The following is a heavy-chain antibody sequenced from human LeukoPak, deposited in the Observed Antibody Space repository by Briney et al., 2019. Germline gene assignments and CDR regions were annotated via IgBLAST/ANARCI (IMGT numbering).Heavy chain of an antibody. D-gene: IGHD4-11*01. V-gene: IGHV4-34*01. J-gene: IGHJ4*02. CDR1: GGSFSGYY. Sequence: SSETLSLTCAVYGGSFSGYYWSWIRQPPGKGLEWIGEINHSGSTNYNPSLKSRVTISVDTSKNQFSLKLSSVTAADTAVYYCARGLRLPYYFDYWGQGTLVTVSS. CDR2: INHSGST. CDR3: ARGLRLPYYFDY.